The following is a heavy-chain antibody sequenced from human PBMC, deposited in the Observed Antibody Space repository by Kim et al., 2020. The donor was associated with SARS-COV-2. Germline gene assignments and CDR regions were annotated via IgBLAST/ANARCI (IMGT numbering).Heavy chain of an antibody. CDR2: LSSSGGNV. Sequence: GGSLRLSCEVSGFTFSNYAMGWVRQAPGKGLEWVSGLSSSGGNVFYATSVKGRFTVSRDNSKNTLYLQMNSLRAEDTAVYFCAKRPQTGFYGPGQNNFGYWGQGTLVTVSS. J-gene: IGHJ4*02. CDR1: GFTFSNYA. D-gene: IGHD3-10*01. V-gene: IGHV3-23*01. CDR3: AKRPQTGFYGPGQNNFGY.